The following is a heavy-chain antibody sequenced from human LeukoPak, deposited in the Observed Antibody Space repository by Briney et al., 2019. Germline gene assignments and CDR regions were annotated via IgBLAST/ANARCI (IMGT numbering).Heavy chain of an antibody. CDR2: IYWNDDK. V-gene: IGHV2-5*01. CDR3: AHRPGDYDILTGYYKNWFDP. D-gene: IGHD3-9*01. J-gene: IGHJ5*02. Sequence: SGPTLVKPTQTLTLTCTFSGFSLSTSGVGVGWIRQPPGKALEWLALIYWNDDKRYSPSLKSRLTITKDTSKNQVVLTMTNIDPVDTATYYCAHRPGDYDILTGYYKNWFDPWGQGTLVTVSS. CDR1: GFSLSTSGVG.